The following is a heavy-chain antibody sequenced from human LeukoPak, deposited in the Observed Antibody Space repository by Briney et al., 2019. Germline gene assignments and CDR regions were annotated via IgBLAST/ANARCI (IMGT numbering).Heavy chain of an antibody. V-gene: IGHV3-74*01. Sequence: GRSLRLSYAASGFTFSDYWMDWVRQAPGKWLVWVSRINTDGSSTTYADSVNGRFTISRDNVKNTLYLQMNSLRADDTALYYCARGLNYFHYWGQGNLVTVSS. CDR2: INTDGSST. CDR1: GFTFSDYW. D-gene: IGHD5/OR15-5a*01. J-gene: IGHJ4*02. CDR3: ARGLNYFHY.